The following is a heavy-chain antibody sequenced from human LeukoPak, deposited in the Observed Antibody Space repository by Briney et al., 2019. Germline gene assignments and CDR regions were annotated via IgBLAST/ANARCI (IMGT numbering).Heavy chain of an antibody. Sequence: SGTPSPTCAVYCGSFSGYYWSWIRQPPRKGPGWVGGINHSGSTNYNPSLKSRVTISVDTSKNQFSLKLSSVTAADTAVYYCARGRWRFGELLRTYPLLSWGQGTLVTVSS. CDR2: INHSGST. CDR1: CGSFSGYY. CDR3: ARGRWRFGELLRTYPLLS. D-gene: IGHD3-10*01. V-gene: IGHV4-34*01. J-gene: IGHJ5*02.